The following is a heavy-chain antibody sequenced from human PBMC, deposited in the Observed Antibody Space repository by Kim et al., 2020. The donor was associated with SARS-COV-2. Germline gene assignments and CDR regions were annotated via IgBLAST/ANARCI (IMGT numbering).Heavy chain of an antibody. J-gene: IGHJ4*02. CDR1: GFTVADTW. V-gene: IGHV3-15*01. Sequence: GGSLRLSCAASGFTVADTWMSWVRQAPGKGLEWVGRIKSKTDGETTHYGAPVKGRFTISREDSTNTLFLQMNSLKSEDTAMYYCARERPYFDYWGQGVLVTVSS. CDR2: IKSKTDGETT. CDR3: ARERPYFDY.